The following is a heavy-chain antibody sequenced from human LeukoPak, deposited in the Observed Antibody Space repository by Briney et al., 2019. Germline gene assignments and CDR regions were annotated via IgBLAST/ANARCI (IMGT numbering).Heavy chain of an antibody. CDR1: GGSFSGYY. V-gene: IGHV4-34*01. J-gene: IGHJ5*02. CDR2: IYYSGST. D-gene: IGHD3-3*01. Sequence: SETLSLTCAVYGGSFSGYYWSWIRQPPGKGLEWIGSIYYSGSTYYNPSLKSRVTISVDTSKNQFSLKLSSVTAADTAVYYCARVAYYDFWSGYYSEWNWFDPWGQGTLVTVSS. CDR3: ARVAYYDFWSGYYSEWNWFDP.